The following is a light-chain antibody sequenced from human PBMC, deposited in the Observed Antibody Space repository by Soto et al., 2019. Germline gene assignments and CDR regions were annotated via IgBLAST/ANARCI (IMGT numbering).Light chain of an antibody. J-gene: IGLJ1*01. CDR3: CSYAGDKTNV. V-gene: IGLV2-23*01. CDR2: EAS. CDR1: GSDVRTYNL. Sequence: QSALTQPASVSGSPGQSITISCTVTGSDVRTYNLFSWYQQPPGKVPKLIIYEASKRPSGVSNRFSGSQPGNTASLTVSGLQAEDEADYYCCSYAGDKTNVFGSGTKVTVL.